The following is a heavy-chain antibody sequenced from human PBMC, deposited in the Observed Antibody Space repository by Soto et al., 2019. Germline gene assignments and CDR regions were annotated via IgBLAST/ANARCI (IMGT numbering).Heavy chain of an antibody. CDR1: GGSFSAYY. J-gene: IGHJ4*02. CDR2: INHSGST. CDR3: ARLYPPLRGSSWLDY. V-gene: IGHV4-34*01. Sequence: SENLSLTCAVYGGSFSAYYWSCIRQPPGKGLEWIGEINHSGSTNYNPSLKSRVTISVDTSKNQFSLKLSSVTAADTAVYYCARLYPPLRGSSWLDYWGQGTLVTVS. D-gene: IGHD6-13*01.